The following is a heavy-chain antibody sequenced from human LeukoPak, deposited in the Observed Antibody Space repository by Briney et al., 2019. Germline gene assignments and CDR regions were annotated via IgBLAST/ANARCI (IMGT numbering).Heavy chain of an antibody. CDR1: DGSINSYF. Sequence: SETLSLTCTVSDGSINSYFWSWIRQPAGKGLEYIGRIYASGSTNYNPSLKSRVTMSVDTSKNQFSLKLTSVTATDTAVYYCARLLVVESRFDPRGQGTLVTVSS. D-gene: IGHD2-15*01. J-gene: IGHJ5*02. V-gene: IGHV4-4*07. CDR3: ARLLVVESRFDP. CDR2: IYASGST.